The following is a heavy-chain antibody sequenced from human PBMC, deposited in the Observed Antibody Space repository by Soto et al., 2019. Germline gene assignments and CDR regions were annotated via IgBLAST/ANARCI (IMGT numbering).Heavy chain of an antibody. CDR1: GFTFSSYA. J-gene: IGHJ6*02. D-gene: IGHD2-15*01. V-gene: IGHV3-23*01. CDR3: AKANSVRYCSGGSCYSLDYYYGMDV. CDR2: ISGSGGST. Sequence: GGSLRLSCAASGFTFSSYAMSWVRQAPGKGLEWVSAISGSGGSTYYADSVKGRFTISRDTSKNTLYLQMNSLRAEDTAVYYGAKANSVRYCSGGSCYSLDYYYGMDVWGQGTTVTVSS.